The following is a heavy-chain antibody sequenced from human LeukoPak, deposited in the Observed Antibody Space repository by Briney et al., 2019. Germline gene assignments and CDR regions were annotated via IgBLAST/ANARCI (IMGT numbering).Heavy chain of an antibody. CDR2: ISYDGSKK. J-gene: IGHJ4*02. Sequence: GGSLRLSCAASGFKFSSYAIHWVRQAPGKGLEWVTIISYDGSKKYYADSVKGRFTISRDNSKNTLYLLMNSLRAEDTAVYYCARDMGYYDFWSGFDYWGQGTLVTVSS. CDR3: ARDMGYYDFWSGFDY. V-gene: IGHV3-30*04. CDR1: GFKFSSYA. D-gene: IGHD3-3*01.